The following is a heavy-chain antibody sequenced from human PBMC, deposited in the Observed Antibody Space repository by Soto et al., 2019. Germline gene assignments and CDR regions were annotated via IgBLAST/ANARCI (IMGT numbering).Heavy chain of an antibody. D-gene: IGHD3-9*01. V-gene: IGHV3-23*01. Sequence: GGSLRLSCTASGFTFNTYAMSWVRQAPGKGLEWVSAISGSGGNTYYADSVKGRFTISRENSKNTLYLQMNSLRAEDTAVYYCAKKYYDLLTALDYWGQGTLVTVSS. J-gene: IGHJ4*02. CDR3: AKKYYDLLTALDY. CDR1: GFTFNTYA. CDR2: ISGSGGNT.